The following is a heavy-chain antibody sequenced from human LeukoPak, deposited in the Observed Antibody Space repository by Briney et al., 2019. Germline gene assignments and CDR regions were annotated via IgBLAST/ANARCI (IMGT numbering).Heavy chain of an antibody. J-gene: IGHJ6*02. CDR2: ISDSGGST. CDR3: ARVRSGSPGDYHGMDV. D-gene: IGHD3-10*01. V-gene: IGHV3-23*01. Sequence: GGSLRLSCAASGFIFSSYAMSWVRQAPGKGLEWVSTISDSGGSTSYADSVKGRFTISRDNSKNTLYLQMNSLRAEDTAVYYCARVRSGSPGDYHGMDVWGQGTTVTVSS. CDR1: GFIFSSYA.